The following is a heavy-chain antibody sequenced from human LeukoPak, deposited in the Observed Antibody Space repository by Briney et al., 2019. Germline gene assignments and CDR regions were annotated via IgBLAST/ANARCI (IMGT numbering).Heavy chain of an antibody. CDR1: GFTFSTYS. CDR2: ISSSRSNI. J-gene: IGHJ4*02. D-gene: IGHD3-10*01. V-gene: IGHV3-21*01. CDR3: ASHHYGSGKLES. Sequence: GGSLRLSCVASGFTFSTYSMSWVRQAPGKGLEWVSSISSSRSNIYYADSVGGRFTISRDNAKNSLYLQMNSLRGEDTAVYYCASHHYGSGKLESWGQGTLVALSP.